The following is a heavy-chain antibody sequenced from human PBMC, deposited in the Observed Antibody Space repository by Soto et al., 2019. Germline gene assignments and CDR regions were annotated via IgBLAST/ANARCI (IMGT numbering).Heavy chain of an antibody. D-gene: IGHD3-22*01. CDR1: GVSISSSSYY. J-gene: IGHJ4*02. V-gene: IGHV4-39*01. CDR2: IYYSGST. Sequence: QLQLQESGPGLVKPSETLSLTCTVSGVSISSSSYYWGWIRQPPGKGLEWIGSIYYSGSTYYNPALKSRVTISVDTSKNQFSLKLSFVTAADTAVYYCASTNYYDSSGAYDYWGQGTLVTVSS. CDR3: ASTNYYDSSGAYDY.